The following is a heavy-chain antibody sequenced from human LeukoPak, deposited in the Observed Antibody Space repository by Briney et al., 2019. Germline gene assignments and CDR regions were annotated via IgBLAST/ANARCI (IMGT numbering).Heavy chain of an antibody. V-gene: IGHV1-69*04. CDR1: GGTFSSYA. Sequence: SVKVSCKASGGTFSSYAISWVRQAPGQGLEWMGRIIPIFGIANYAQKFQGRVTITAGKSTSTAYMELSSLRSEDTAVYYCARADCSGGSCTGSFDYWGQGTLVTVSS. D-gene: IGHD2-15*01. CDR3: ARADCSGGSCTGSFDY. CDR2: IIPIFGIA. J-gene: IGHJ4*02.